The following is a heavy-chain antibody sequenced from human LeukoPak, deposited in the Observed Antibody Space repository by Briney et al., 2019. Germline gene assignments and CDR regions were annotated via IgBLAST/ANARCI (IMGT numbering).Heavy chain of an antibody. V-gene: IGHV1-2*02. Sequence: ASVKVSCKASGFTFTAYYLHWVRQAPGQGLEWMGWINPNSGGTKYAQTFQGRVTMTRDTFISTAYLELSRLRSDDTAVYYCAGAPFYYNSSPPRREYFQHWGQGTLVTVSS. J-gene: IGHJ1*01. CDR2: INPNSGGT. CDR1: GFTFTAYY. D-gene: IGHD3-22*01. CDR3: AGAPFYYNSSPPRREYFQH.